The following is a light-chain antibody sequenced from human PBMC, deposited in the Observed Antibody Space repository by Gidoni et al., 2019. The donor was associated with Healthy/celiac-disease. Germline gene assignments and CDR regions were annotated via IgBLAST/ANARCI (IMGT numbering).Light chain of an antibody. CDR1: QSVLYSSNNKNY. J-gene: IGKJ2*01. CDR3: QQYYSTQYT. CDR2: WAS. V-gene: IGKV4-1*01. Sequence: DIVMTQSPDSLAVSLGERATINCKSSQSVLYSSNNKNYLAWYQQKPGQPPKLLIYWASTRESGVPDRFSGSGSGTDFTLTISSLQAEDVAVYYCQQYYSTQYTFGQGTNWRSN.